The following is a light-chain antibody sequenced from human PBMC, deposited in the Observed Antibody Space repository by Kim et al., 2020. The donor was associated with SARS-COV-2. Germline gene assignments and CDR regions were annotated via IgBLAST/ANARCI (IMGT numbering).Light chain of an antibody. Sequence: QSVLTQPPSASGTPGQRVGISCSGSSSNIGINAVNWYQLFPGTAPKLLIYDNDRRPSGVPDRISGSKSGTSASLALSGLLSEDEADYYCGTWDDSLDAWVFGGGTQLTVL. V-gene: IGLV1-44*01. J-gene: IGLJ3*02. CDR1: SSNIGINA. CDR2: DND. CDR3: GTWDDSLDAWV.